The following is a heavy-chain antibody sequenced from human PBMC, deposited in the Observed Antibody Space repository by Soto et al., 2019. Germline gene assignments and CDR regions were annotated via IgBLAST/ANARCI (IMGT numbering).Heavy chain of an antibody. V-gene: IGHV1-2*02. Sequence: ASVKVSCKASGYTFTGHYIHWVRQPPGQGPEWMGEIVPASGDTRYAQKFQGRVTMTRDTSITTVYMELNNLSPDDTAGYYCGRGRSGQLVVFYWGQGTPVTVSS. CDR2: IVPASGDT. CDR1: GYTFTGHY. J-gene: IGHJ4*02. CDR3: GRGRSGQLVVFY. D-gene: IGHD3-10*01.